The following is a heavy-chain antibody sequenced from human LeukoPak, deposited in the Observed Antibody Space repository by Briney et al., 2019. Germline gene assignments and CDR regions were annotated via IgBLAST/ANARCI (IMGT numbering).Heavy chain of an antibody. V-gene: IGHV3-9*01. CDR2: ISWNSGSI. J-gene: IGHJ4*02. CDR1: GFTFDDYA. Sequence: PGRSLRLSCAASGFTFDDYAMPWVRQAPGKGLEWVSGISWNSGSIGYVDSVKGQFTISRDNSKNTLYVQMNGLRAEDTAVYYCAKHGYSSGWPQVPSDYWGQGTLVTVSS. D-gene: IGHD6-19*01. CDR3: AKHGYSSGWPQVPSDY.